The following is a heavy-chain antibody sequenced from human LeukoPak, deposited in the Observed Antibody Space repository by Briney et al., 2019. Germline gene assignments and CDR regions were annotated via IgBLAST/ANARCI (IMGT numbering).Heavy chain of an antibody. Sequence: SETLSLTCTVSGGSISSSSYYWGWIRQPPGKGLEWIGSIYYSGSTYYNPSLKSRVTISVDTSKNQFSLKLSSVTAADTAVYYCARQVVAPQGAFDIWGQGTMVTVSS. D-gene: IGHD5-12*01. CDR1: GGSISSSSYY. J-gene: IGHJ3*02. CDR2: IYYSGST. CDR3: ARQVVAPQGAFDI. V-gene: IGHV4-39*01.